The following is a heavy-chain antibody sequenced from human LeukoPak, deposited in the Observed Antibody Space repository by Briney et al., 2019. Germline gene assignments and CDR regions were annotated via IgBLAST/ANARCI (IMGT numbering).Heavy chain of an antibody. CDR3: ARDGGVSSGSIIY. CDR1: GYTFTSYG. V-gene: IGHV1-46*01. J-gene: IGHJ4*02. CDR2: INPSSGST. D-gene: IGHD1-26*01. Sequence: ASVKVSCKASGYTFTSYGISWVRQAPGQGLEWMAIINPSSGSTTYAQKFQDRVAVTRDTSTNTVYMELSSLRSDDTAVYYCARDGGVSSGSIIYWGQGTLVTVSS.